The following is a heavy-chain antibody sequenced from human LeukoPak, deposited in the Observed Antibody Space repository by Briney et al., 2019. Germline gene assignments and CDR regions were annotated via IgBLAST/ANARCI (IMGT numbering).Heavy chain of an antibody. CDR3: AKDRQWLYYFDY. D-gene: IGHD6-19*01. J-gene: IGHJ4*02. CDR1: GFTFSSYA. Sequence: GGSLRLSCAASGFTFSSYAMSWVRQALGKGLEWVSAISGSGGSTYYADSVKGRFTISRDNSKNTLYLQMNSLRAEDTAVYYCAKDRQWLYYFDYWGQGTLVTVSP. V-gene: IGHV3-23*01. CDR2: ISGSGGST.